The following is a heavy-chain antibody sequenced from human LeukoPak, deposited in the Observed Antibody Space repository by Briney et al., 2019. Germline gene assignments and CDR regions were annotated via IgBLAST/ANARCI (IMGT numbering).Heavy chain of an antibody. CDR3: AKVPLSAGGWYEY. Sequence: PGGSLRLSCAASGFTFSSYAMSWVRQAPGKGLEWVSAISGSGGSTYYADSVKGRFTISRGNSKNTLYLQMNSLRAEGTAFYYCAKVPLSAGGWYEYWGQGTLVTVSS. CDR2: ISGSGGST. V-gene: IGHV3-23*01. CDR1: GFTFSSYA. J-gene: IGHJ4*02. D-gene: IGHD6-19*01.